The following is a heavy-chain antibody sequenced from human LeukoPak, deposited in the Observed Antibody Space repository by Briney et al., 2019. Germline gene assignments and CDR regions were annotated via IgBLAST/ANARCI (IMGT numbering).Heavy chain of an antibody. D-gene: IGHD6-19*01. CDR3: ARREAVASGRRVQRDY. CDR2: INHSGST. V-gene: IGHV4-39*07. CDR1: GGSISSSIYY. J-gene: IGHJ4*02. Sequence: SETLSLTCIVSGGSISSSIYYWAWIRQPPGKGLEWIGEINHSGSTNYNPSLKSRVTISVDTSKNQFSLKLSSVTAADAAVYYCARREAVASGRRVQRDYWGQGTLVTVSS.